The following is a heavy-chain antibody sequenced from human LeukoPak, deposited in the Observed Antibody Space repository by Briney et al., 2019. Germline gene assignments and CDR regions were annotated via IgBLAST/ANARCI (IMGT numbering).Heavy chain of an antibody. V-gene: IGHV3-23*01. Sequence: GGSLRLSCSASGITLSSYPLSWVLRAPGKGLEWVSGLTDSGDETYYTDSVKGRFTVSRDNSKNTLSLQMNSLRAEDTAVYYCAKKYRWNQHAFDIWGQGTMVTVSS. CDR3: AKKYRWNQHAFDI. CDR2: LTDSGDET. CDR1: GITLSSYP. D-gene: IGHD6-6*01. J-gene: IGHJ3*02.